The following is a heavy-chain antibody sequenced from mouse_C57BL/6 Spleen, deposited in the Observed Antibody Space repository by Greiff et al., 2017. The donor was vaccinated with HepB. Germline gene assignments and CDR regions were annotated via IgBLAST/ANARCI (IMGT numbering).Heavy chain of an antibody. Sequence: QVQLQQSGPELVKPGASVKISCKASGYAFSSSWMNWVKQRPGKGLEWIGRIYPGDGDTNYNGKFKGKATLTADKSSSTAYMQLSSLTSEDSAVYFCARRVLTGYYFDYWGQGTTLTVSS. J-gene: IGHJ2*01. CDR2: IYPGDGDT. V-gene: IGHV1-82*01. D-gene: IGHD4-1*01. CDR1: GYAFSSSW. CDR3: ARRVLTGYYFDY.